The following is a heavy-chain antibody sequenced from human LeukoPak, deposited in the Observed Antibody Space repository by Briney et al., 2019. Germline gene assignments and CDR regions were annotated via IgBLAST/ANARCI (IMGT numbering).Heavy chain of an antibody. CDR3: ASGYHSSGSKGYFDY. D-gene: IGHD3-22*01. J-gene: IGHJ4*02. CDR2: ISWNSGSI. Sequence: GGSLRHSCAASGFTFDDYAMHWVRQAPGKGLQWVSGISWNSGSIGYADSVKGRFTTSRDNAKNSLYLQMNSLRAEDTALYYCASGYHSSGSKGYFDYWGQGTLVTVSS. V-gene: IGHV3-9*01. CDR1: GFTFDDYA.